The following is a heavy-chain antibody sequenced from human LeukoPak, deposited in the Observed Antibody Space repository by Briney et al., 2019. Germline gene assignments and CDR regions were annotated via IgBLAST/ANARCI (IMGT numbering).Heavy chain of an antibody. CDR2: IYYSGST. Sequence: SETLSLTCTGSGGSISSSSYYWGWIRQPPGKGLEWIGSIYYSGSTYYNPSLKSRVTISVDTSKNQFSLKLSSVTAADTAVYYCASYDPSFDYWGQGTLVTVSS. D-gene: IGHD3-3*01. CDR1: GGSISSSSYY. CDR3: ASYDPSFDY. V-gene: IGHV4-39*01. J-gene: IGHJ4*02.